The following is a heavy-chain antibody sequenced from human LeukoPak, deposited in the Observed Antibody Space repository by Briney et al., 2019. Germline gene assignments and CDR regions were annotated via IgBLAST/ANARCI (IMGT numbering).Heavy chain of an antibody. CDR2: TYYRSKWYN. D-gene: IGHD3-10*01. J-gene: IGHJ4*02. CDR1: GDSVSSNSAA. CDR3: AIDTRFRIGEFDY. Sequence: SQTLSLTCAISGDSVSSNSAAWNWIRQSPSRGLEWLGRTYYRSKWYNDCAVSVKSRITINPETSKDQFSLQLNSVTPEDTAVYYCAIDTRFRIGEFDYWGQGTLVTVSS. V-gene: IGHV6-1*01.